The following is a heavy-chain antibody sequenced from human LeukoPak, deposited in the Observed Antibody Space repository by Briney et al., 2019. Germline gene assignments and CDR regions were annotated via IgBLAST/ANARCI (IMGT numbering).Heavy chain of an antibody. D-gene: IGHD2-2*01. CDR1: GFIFSTYG. J-gene: IGHJ4*02. CDR3: VKGRYCGGTSCSYFDC. Sequence: GGSLRLSCVASGFIFSTYGMSWVRRAPGKGLEWVSTITAGGGSTYYADSVKGRFTISRDNSKNTLYLQMNSLGAEDTAIYYCVKGRYCGGTSCSYFDCWGQGTLVTFSS. V-gene: IGHV3-23*01. CDR2: ITAGGGST.